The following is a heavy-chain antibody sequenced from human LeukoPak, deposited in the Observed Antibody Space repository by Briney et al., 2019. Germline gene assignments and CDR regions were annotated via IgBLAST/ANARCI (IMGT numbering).Heavy chain of an antibody. CDR2: ISAYNGNT. CDR1: GYTFTSYG. Sequence: ASVKVSCKASGYTFTSYGISWVRQAPGQGLEWMGWISAYNGNTNYAQKLQSRVTMTTDTSTSTAYMELRSLRSDDTAVYYCARDLVALGTRSHFEGNYHFDYWGQGTLVTVSS. D-gene: IGHD1-7*01. J-gene: IGHJ4*02. CDR3: ARDLVALGTRSHFEGNYHFDY. V-gene: IGHV1-18*01.